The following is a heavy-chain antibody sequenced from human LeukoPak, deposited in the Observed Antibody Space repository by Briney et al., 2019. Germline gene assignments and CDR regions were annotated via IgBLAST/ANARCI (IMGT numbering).Heavy chain of an antibody. D-gene: IGHD4-11*01. CDR2: INAGNGNT. CDR1: GYTFTSYA. Sequence: ASVKVSCKASGYTFTSYAMHWVRQAPGQRLEWMGWINAGNGNTKYSQKFQGRVTITRDTSASTAYMELSSLRSEDTAVYYCARSDDYSDYGFDYWGQGTLVTVSS. J-gene: IGHJ4*02. CDR3: ARSDDYSDYGFDY. V-gene: IGHV1-3*01.